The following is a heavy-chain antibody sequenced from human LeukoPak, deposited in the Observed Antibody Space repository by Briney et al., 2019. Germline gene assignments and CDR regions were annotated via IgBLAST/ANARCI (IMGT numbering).Heavy chain of an antibody. Sequence: GSLRLSCAASGFTFSSYSMNWVRQAPGKGLEWVSSISSSSSYIYYADSVKGRFTISRDNAKNSLYLQMNSLRAEDTAVYYCARDVQVATIYPLDYWGQGTLVTVSS. CDR1: GFTFSSYS. V-gene: IGHV3-21*01. CDR3: ARDVQVATIYPLDY. D-gene: IGHD5-12*01. J-gene: IGHJ4*02. CDR2: ISSSSSYI.